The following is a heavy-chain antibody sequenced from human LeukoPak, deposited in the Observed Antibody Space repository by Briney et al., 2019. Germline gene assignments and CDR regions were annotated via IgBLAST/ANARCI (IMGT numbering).Heavy chain of an antibody. Sequence: SETLSLTCAVYGGSLSGHYWSWIRQPPGKGLEWIGEINHSGSTNYNPSLKSRVTISVDTSKNQFSLKLNSVTAADTAVYHCARGGPLTYDIVVVVAATHMFDYWGQGTLVTVSS. J-gene: IGHJ4*02. CDR1: GGSLSGHY. CDR3: ARGGPLTYDIVVVVAATHMFDY. V-gene: IGHV4-34*01. CDR2: INHSGST. D-gene: IGHD2-15*01.